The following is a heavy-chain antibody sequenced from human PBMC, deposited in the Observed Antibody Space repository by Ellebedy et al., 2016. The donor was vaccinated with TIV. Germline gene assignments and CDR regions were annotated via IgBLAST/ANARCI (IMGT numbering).Heavy chain of an antibody. CDR3: ARELGGSGGSDFDY. J-gene: IGHJ4*02. D-gene: IGHD2-15*01. CDR2: IYSGGVT. V-gene: IGHV3-53*01. Sequence: PGGSLRLSCAASGFTVSNNYMSWVRQAPGKGLEWVSVIYSGGVTVYADSVKGRFTISRDNSKNTVYLQMNSLRADDTALYYCARELGGSGGSDFDYWGQGTLVTVSS. CDR1: GFTVSNNY.